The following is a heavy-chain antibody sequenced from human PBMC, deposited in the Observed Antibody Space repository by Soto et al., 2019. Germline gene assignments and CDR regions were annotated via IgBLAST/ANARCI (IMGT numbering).Heavy chain of an antibody. CDR1: GYTFTSYG. CDR3: ARDLGSIVVVTAMDY. V-gene: IGHV1-18*04. D-gene: IGHD2-21*02. J-gene: IGHJ4*02. Sequence: AASVKVSCKASGYTFTSYGISWVRQAPGQGLEWMGWISAYNGNTNYAQKLQGRVTMTTDTSTSTAYMELRSLRSDDTAVYYCARDLGSIVVVTAMDYWGQGTLVTVSS. CDR2: ISAYNGNT.